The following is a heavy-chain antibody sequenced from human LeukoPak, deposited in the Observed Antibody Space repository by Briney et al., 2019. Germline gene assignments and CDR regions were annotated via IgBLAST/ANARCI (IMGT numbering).Heavy chain of an antibody. CDR1: GYTFTGYY. CDR3: ARPDYGSGNYYYFEY. V-gene: IGHV1-2*02. Sequence: ASLKVSCKASGYTFTGYYIHWVRQAPGQGLEWLGWINPNSGGTNYAQKFQGRVTMTRDTSINTAYMELNRLRLGDTAVYYCARPDYGSGNYYYFEYWGQGTLVTVSS. D-gene: IGHD3-10*01. CDR2: INPNSGGT. J-gene: IGHJ4*02.